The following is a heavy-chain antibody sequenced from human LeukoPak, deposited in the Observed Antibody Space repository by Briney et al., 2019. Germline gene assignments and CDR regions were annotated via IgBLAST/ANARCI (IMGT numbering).Heavy chain of an antibody. Sequence: PSETLSLTCTVSGGSISSSSYYWGWIRQPPGKGLEWIGSIYYSGSTYYNPSLKSRVTISVDTSKNQFSLKLSSVTAADTAVYYCARHGYSSSWYSFNYYYGMDVWGQGTTVTVSS. CDR2: IYYSGST. J-gene: IGHJ6*02. CDR1: GGSISSSSYY. D-gene: IGHD6-13*01. V-gene: IGHV4-39*01. CDR3: ARHGYSSSWYSFNYYYGMDV.